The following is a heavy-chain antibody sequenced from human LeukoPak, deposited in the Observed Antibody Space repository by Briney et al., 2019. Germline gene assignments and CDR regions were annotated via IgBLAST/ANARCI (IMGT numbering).Heavy chain of an antibody. CDR2: IYYSGST. V-gene: IGHV4-59*08. CDR1: GGSFSAYY. D-gene: IGHD3-22*01. J-gene: IGHJ4*02. Sequence: SETLSLTCAVYGGSFSAYYWSWIRQPPGRRLEWIGYIYYSGSTNYNPSLKSRVTISVDTSKNQFSLKLSSVTAADTAVYYCASLRPYYDSSGYYYDYWGQGTLVTVSS. CDR3: ASLRPYYDSSGYYYDY.